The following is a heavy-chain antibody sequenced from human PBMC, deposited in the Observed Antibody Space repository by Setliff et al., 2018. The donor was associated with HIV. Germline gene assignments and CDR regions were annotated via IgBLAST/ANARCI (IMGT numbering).Heavy chain of an antibody. CDR1: GGSVSDTSYY. CDR3: ARLGDSGYDFRGYFDY. J-gene: IGHJ4*02. CDR2: VYYSGGT. D-gene: IGHD5-12*01. Sequence: PSETLSLTCTVSGGSVSDTSYYWGWIRQPPGRGLEWLANVYYSGGTYYNPSLNSRVTISVDTSRNQFSLKLTSVTAADTALYFCARLGDSGYDFRGYFDYWGQGKLVTVSS. V-gene: IGHV4-39*01.